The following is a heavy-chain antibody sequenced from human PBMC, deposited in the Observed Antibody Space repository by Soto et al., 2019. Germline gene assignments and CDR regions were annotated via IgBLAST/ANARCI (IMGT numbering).Heavy chain of an antibody. D-gene: IGHD5-18*01. V-gene: IGHV3-30-3*01. Sequence: QVQLVASGGGVVQPGRSLRLSCAASGFTFSSYAMHWVRQAPGKGLEWVAVISDDGSNKYYADSVKGRFTISRDNSKNPLYLQIKSLGAADTAVYYCARDDVDTALVRYYYYGMDVWGQGTTVTV. CDR2: ISDDGSNK. J-gene: IGHJ6*02. CDR1: GFTFSSYA. CDR3: ARDDVDTALVRYYYYGMDV.